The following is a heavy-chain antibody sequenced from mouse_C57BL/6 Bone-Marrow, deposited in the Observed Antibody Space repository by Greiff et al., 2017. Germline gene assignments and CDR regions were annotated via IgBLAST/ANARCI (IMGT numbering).Heavy chain of an antibody. CDR2: ISYDGSN. V-gene: IGHV3-6*01. J-gene: IGHJ2*01. CDR1: GFSITSGYY. Sequence: QLKASGPGLVKPSQSLSLTCSVTGFSITSGYYWNWIRQFPGNKLEWIGYISYDGSNKSNPSPQNRISIPRDTAKNQFVQKFSSVTSEDTATYYCARVPRYYDGSSYGVYFDYWGQGTTLSVSS. CDR3: ARVPRYYDGSSYGVYFDY. D-gene: IGHD1-1*01.